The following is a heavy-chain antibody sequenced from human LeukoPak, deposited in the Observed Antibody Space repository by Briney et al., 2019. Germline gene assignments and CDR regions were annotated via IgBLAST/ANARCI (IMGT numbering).Heavy chain of an antibody. V-gene: IGHV3-15*01. CDR3: SRAYSTGWLGINDY. CDR2: IKSKIDGGTT. Sequence: PGGSLRLSCAASGFTFSNAWMSWVRQVAGKGLEWVGRIKSKIDGGTTDYAAPVKGRFTISRDDSKTIAYLQMNSLKTEDTAVYFCSRAYSTGWLGINDYWGQGTLVTVSS. D-gene: IGHD6-19*01. CDR1: GFTFSNAW. J-gene: IGHJ4*02.